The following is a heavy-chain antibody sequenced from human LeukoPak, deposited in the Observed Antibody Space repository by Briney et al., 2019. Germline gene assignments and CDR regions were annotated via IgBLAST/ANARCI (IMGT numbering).Heavy chain of an antibody. CDR3: ARAAPGGTYYDFWSGPETPTPPDY. CDR1: GFTFSSYA. J-gene: IGHJ4*02. D-gene: IGHD3-3*01. Sequence: PGRSLRLSCAASGFTFSSYAMHWVRQAPGKGLEWVAVISYDGSNKYYADSVKGRLTISRDNSKNTLYLQMNSLRAEDTAVYYCARAAPGGTYYDFWSGPETPTPPDYWGQGTLVTVSS. V-gene: IGHV3-30-3*01. CDR2: ISYDGSNK.